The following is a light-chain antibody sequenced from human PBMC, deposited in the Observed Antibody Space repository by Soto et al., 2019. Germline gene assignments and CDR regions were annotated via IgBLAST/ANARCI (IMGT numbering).Light chain of an antibody. J-gene: IGKJ1*01. CDR2: AAS. CDR3: QQYYSYPRT. V-gene: IGKV1-8*01. Sequence: AIRMTQSPSSLSASTGDRVTITCRASQGIGSYLAWYQQKPGKAPKLLIYAASTLQSGVPSRFSGSGSGTDFTLIISCLQSDDFATYYCQQYYSYPRTFGQGTKVEIK. CDR1: QGIGSY.